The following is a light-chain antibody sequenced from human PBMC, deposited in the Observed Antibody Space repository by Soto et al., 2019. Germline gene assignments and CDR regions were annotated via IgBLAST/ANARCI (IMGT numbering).Light chain of an antibody. CDR2: EVS. Sequence: QSALTQPASVSRSPGQSITISCTGTSSDVGAYNHVSWYQQHPGKAPKLMISEVSNRPSGVSDRFSGSKSGNTASLTISGLQAGDEADYYCSSYTTSGTWVFGGGTQLTVL. V-gene: IGLV2-14*01. CDR3: SSYTTSGTWV. J-gene: IGLJ3*02. CDR1: SSDVGAYNH.